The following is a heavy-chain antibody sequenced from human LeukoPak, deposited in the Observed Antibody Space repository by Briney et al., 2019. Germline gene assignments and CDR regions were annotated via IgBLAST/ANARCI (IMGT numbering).Heavy chain of an antibody. CDR1: GGSISSGGYS. Sequence: PSETLSLTCAVSGGSISSGGYSWSWIRQPPGKGLEWIGYIYYSGSTNYNPSLKSRVTISVDTSKNQFSLKLSSVTAADTAVYYCARSTVRRVGFDYWGQGTLVTVSS. V-gene: IGHV4-61*08. CDR2: IYYSGST. CDR3: ARSTVRRVGFDY. J-gene: IGHJ4*02. D-gene: IGHD4-11*01.